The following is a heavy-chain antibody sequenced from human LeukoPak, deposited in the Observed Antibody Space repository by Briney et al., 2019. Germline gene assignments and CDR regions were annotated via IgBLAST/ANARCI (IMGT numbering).Heavy chain of an antibody. Sequence: GVSLRLSCAASGFIFRSYAMSWVRQAPGKGLEWVSGISSDGDSTYYADSVKGRFTISRDNSKNTLYLQMSTLRAEDTALYYCAKGMSSWYPFDFWGQGTLVTVSS. J-gene: IGHJ4*02. CDR3: AKGMSSWYPFDF. CDR1: GFIFRSYA. D-gene: IGHD6-13*01. V-gene: IGHV3-23*01. CDR2: ISSDGDST.